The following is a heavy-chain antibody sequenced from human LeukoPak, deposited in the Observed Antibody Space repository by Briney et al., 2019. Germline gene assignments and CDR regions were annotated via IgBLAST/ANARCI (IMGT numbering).Heavy chain of an antibody. J-gene: IGHJ3*02. CDR1: GYSFTDYY. V-gene: IGHV1-18*04. CDR3: AREPVMGGAFDI. Sequence: GASVKVSCKASGYSFTDYYIHWVRQAPGQGLEWMGWISAYNGNTNYAQKLQGRVTMTTDTSTSTAYMELRSLRSDDTAVYYCAREPVMGGAFDIWGQGTMVTVSS. D-gene: IGHD2-8*01. CDR2: ISAYNGNT.